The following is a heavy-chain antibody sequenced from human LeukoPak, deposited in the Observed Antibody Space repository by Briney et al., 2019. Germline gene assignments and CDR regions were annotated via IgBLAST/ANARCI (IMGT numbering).Heavy chain of an antibody. CDR1: GFTVSTNY. V-gene: IGHV3-66*01. J-gene: IGHJ4*02. CDR2: NRHGGT. D-gene: IGHD1-14*01. CDR3: TKSGTTFDY. Sequence: GGSLRLSCAASGFTVSTNYVSWVRQAPGKGLEWVSVNRHGGTAYADSVQGRFSISRDNAKNSVYLQMNNLRAADTAMYYCTKSGTTFDYWGLGTLVTVSS.